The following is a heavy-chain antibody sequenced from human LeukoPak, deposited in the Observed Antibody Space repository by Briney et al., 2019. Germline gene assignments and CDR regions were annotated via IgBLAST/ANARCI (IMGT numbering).Heavy chain of an antibody. CDR2: ISGSSGST. CDR3: AKGAMIQLWLEYYFDY. Sequence: PGGSLRLSCAASGFTFSSYAMSWVRQAPGKGLEWVSAISGSSGSTYYADSVKGRFTISRDNSKNTLYLQMNSLRAEDTAVYYCAKGAMIQLWLEYYFDYWGQGTLVTVSS. V-gene: IGHV3-23*01. J-gene: IGHJ4*02. D-gene: IGHD5-18*01. CDR1: GFTFSSYA.